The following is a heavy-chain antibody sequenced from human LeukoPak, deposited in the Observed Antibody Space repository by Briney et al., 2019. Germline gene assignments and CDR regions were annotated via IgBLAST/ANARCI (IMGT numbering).Heavy chain of an antibody. CDR3: ARVVNPTYCSSPRCYWKGWFDP. Sequence: GASVKVSCKASGYTFTSYYMHWVRQAPGQGLEWMGGIVPIFGTANYAQKFQGRVTITADESTGTAYMDLSSLRYEDTAVYYCARVVNPTYCSSPRCYWKGWFDPWGQGTLVTVSS. V-gene: IGHV1-69*13. D-gene: IGHD2-2*01. CDR1: GYTFTSYY. CDR2: IVPIFGTA. J-gene: IGHJ5*02.